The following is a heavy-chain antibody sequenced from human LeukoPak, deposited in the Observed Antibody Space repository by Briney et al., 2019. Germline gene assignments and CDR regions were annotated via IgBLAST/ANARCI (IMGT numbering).Heavy chain of an antibody. Sequence: GASVTVSCTASGGTFSSYAISWVRQAPGQGLEWMGGIIPIFGTANYAQKFQGRVTITADESTSTAYMELSSLRSEDTAVYYCARVGRIAAAAPYYFDYWGQGTLVTVSS. CDR1: GGTFSSYA. V-gene: IGHV1-69*13. J-gene: IGHJ4*02. D-gene: IGHD6-13*01. CDR3: ARVGRIAAAAPYYFDY. CDR2: IIPIFGTA.